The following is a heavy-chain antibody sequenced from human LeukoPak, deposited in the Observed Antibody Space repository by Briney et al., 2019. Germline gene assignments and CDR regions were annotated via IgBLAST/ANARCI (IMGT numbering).Heavy chain of an antibody. CDR3: ARAAYSSGWYLDC. J-gene: IGHJ4*02. D-gene: IGHD6-19*01. CDR2: IYHSGGT. CDR1: GGSISSYY. Sequence: SETLSLTCTVSGGSISSYYWSWIRQPPGKGLEWIGSIYHSGGTYYNPSLKSRVTISVDTSKNQFSLKLSSVTAADTAVYYCARAAYSSGWYLDCWGQGTLVTVSS. V-gene: IGHV4-38-2*02.